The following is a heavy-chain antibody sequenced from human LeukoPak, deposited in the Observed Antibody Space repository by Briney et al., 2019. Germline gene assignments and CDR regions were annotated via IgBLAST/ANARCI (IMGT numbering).Heavy chain of an antibody. CDR1: GFTFSSYA. D-gene: IGHD4-17*01. CDR3: AFLSTGIHYDY. V-gene: IGHV3-64*01. Sequence: GGSLRLSCAASGFTFSSYAMHWVRQAPGKGLEYVSAISSNGGSTYYANSVKGRFTISRDNSKNTLYLQMGSLRAEDMAVYYCAFLSTGIHYDYWGQGTLVTVSS. CDR2: ISSNGGST. J-gene: IGHJ4*02.